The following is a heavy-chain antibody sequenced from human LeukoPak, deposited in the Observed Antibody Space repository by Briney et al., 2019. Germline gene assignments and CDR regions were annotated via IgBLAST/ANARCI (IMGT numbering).Heavy chain of an antibody. Sequence: GGSLRLSCAASGFTFSSYGMHWVRQAPGKELEWVAVIWYDGSNKYYAESVKGRFTISRDNSKNTLYLQMNSLRAEDTAVYYCAKDYSGSYYVLDYWGQGTLVTVSS. CDR1: GFTFSSYG. J-gene: IGHJ4*02. D-gene: IGHD1-26*01. V-gene: IGHV3-33*06. CDR2: IWYDGSNK. CDR3: AKDYSGSYYVLDY.